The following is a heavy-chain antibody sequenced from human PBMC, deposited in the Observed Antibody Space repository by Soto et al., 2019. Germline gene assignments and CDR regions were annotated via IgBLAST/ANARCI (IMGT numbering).Heavy chain of an antibody. J-gene: IGHJ6*02. CDR3: AKVAYSSSLYYYGMDV. V-gene: IGHV3-30*18. Sequence: QVQLVESGGGVVQPGRSLRLSCAASGFTFSSYGMHWVRQAPGKGLEWVAVISYDGSNKYYADSVKGRFTISRDNSKNTLYLQMNSLRGEDTAVYYCAKVAYSSSLYYYGMDVWGQGTTVTVSS. D-gene: IGHD6-6*01. CDR2: ISYDGSNK. CDR1: GFTFSSYG.